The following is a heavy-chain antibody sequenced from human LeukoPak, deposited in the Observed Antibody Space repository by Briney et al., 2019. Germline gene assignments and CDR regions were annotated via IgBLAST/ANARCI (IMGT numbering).Heavy chain of an antibody. CDR3: ARTSKGSGWYYFDY. V-gene: IGHV1-8*01. D-gene: IGHD6-19*01. J-gene: IGHJ4*02. CDR1: GYTFTSYD. CDR2: MNPNSGNT. Sequence: ASVKVSCEASGYTFTSYDINWVRQATGQGLEWMGWMNPNSGNTGYAQKFQGRVTMTRNTSISTAYMELSSLRSEDTAVYYCARTSKGSGWYYFDYWGQGTLVTVSS.